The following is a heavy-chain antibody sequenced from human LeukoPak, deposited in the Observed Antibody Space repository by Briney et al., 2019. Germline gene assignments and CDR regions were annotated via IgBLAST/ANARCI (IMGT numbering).Heavy chain of an antibody. V-gene: IGHV3-23*01. Sequence: GGSLRLSCAASGFTFSSYWMSWVRQAPGKGLEWVSAISGSGGSTYYADSVKGRFTISRDNSKNTLYLQMNSLRAEDTAVYYCAKGRGGYSYGHELDYWGQGTLVTVSS. CDR2: ISGSGGST. D-gene: IGHD5-18*01. CDR1: GFTFSSYW. CDR3: AKGRGGYSYGHELDY. J-gene: IGHJ4*02.